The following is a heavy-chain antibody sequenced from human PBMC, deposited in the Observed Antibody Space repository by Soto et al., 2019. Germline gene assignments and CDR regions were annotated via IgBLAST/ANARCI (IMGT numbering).Heavy chain of an antibody. CDR2: MSNDGSNK. D-gene: IGHD6-19*01. V-gene: IGHV3-30-3*01. Sequence: QVQLVESGGGVVQPGRSLSLSCAASGFTFSSYTMHWVRQAPGKGLEWVAVMSNDGSNKYYADSVKGRFTISRDNSKNTLYLQMNSLRAEDTAVYYCARPYSSGWSYGMDVWGQGTTVTVSS. CDR3: ARPYSSGWSYGMDV. CDR1: GFTFSSYT. J-gene: IGHJ6*02.